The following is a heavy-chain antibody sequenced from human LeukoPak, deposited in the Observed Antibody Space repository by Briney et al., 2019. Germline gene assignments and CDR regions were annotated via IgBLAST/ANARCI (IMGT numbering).Heavy chain of an antibody. CDR1: GYSFTSYW. CDR2: IYPGDSDT. V-gene: IGHV5-51*01. D-gene: IGHD3-22*01. J-gene: IGHJ4*02. CDR3: ARSPDLYDSSGYYSDY. Sequence: GESLKISXKGSGYSFTSYWIGWVRQMPGKGLEWMGIIYPGDSDTRYSPSFQGQVTISADKSISTAYLQWSSLKASDTAMYYCARSPDLYDSSGYYSDYWGQGTLVTVSS.